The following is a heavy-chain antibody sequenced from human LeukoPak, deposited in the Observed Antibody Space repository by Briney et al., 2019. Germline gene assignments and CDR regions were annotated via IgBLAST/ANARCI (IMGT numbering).Heavy chain of an antibody. V-gene: IGHV3-30*02. Sequence: GGALRLSCAASGFTFSSYGMHLVRQAPGKGLEWVAFIRYDGSNKYYADSVKGRFTISRDNSKNTLYLQMHSLRAEDTAVYYCAKDPHQWELLGGNFDYWGQGTLVTVSS. J-gene: IGHJ4*02. CDR1: GFTFSSYG. CDR3: AKDPHQWELLGGNFDY. CDR2: IRYDGSNK. D-gene: IGHD1-26*01.